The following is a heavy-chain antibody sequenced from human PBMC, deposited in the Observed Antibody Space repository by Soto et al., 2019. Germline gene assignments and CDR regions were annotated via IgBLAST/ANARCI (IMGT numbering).Heavy chain of an antibody. CDR1: VGSISNYY. J-gene: IGHJ4*02. V-gene: IGHV4-4*07. Sequence: PSETLSLTCSVSVGSISNYYWSWIRQPAGKGLEWIGRMYSSGSINYNPSLKSRVTMSVDTSKNQFSLKLSSVTAADTAVYFCARERFDYVWGSYRGYYFDYWGQGTLVTVSS. D-gene: IGHD3-16*02. CDR3: ARERFDYVWGSYRGYYFDY. CDR2: MYSSGSI.